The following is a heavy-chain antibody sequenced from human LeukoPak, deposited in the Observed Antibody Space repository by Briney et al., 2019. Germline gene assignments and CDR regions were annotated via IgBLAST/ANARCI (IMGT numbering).Heavy chain of an antibody. V-gene: IGHV3-48*01. J-gene: IGHJ4*02. CDR3: ARGATGTIFDY. CDR1: GFTFSSYS. Sequence: GGSLRLSCAASGFTFSSYSMNWVRQAPGKGLEWLSYISSVSTMYYADSVKGRFTISRDNAENSLYLQMTSLRAEDTAVYYCARGATGTIFDYWGQGILVTVSS. D-gene: IGHD1-1*01. CDR2: ISSVSTM.